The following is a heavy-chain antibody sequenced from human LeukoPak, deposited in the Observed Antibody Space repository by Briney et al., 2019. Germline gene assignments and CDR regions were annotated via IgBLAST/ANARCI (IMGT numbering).Heavy chain of an antibody. CDR3: ARGPSITMIRGGQWYYYMDV. V-gene: IGHV1-46*01. J-gene: IGHJ6*03. CDR2: INPSGGST. Sequence: GASVTVSCKASGYTFTNYYMHWVRQAPGQGLEWMGIINPSGGSTNYAQKFQGRVTMTRDTSTNTVYMELSSLRSEDTAVYYCARGPSITMIRGGQWYYYMDVWGKGTTVTISS. D-gene: IGHD3-10*01. CDR1: GYTFTNYY.